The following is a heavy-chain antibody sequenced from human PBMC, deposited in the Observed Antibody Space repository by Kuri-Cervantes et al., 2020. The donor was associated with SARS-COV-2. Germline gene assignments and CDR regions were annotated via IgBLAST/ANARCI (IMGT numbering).Heavy chain of an antibody. CDR3: AKESLLPSPGFGVVITEGGFDY. J-gene: IGHJ4*02. V-gene: IGHV4-38-2*02. CDR2: IYHSGST. CDR1: GFTFSSYA. D-gene: IGHD3-3*01. Sequence: ESLKISCAASGFTFSSYAMSWVRQPPGKGLEWIGSIYHSGSTYYNPSLKSRVTISVDTSKNQFSLKLSSVTAADTAVYYCAKESLLPSPGFGVVITEGGFDYWGQGTLVTVSS.